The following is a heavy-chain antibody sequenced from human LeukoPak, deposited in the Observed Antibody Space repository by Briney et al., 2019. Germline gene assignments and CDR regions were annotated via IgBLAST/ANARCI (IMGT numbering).Heavy chain of an antibody. CDR2: IYYSGST. V-gene: IGHV4-59*01. CDR3: ARAHYDFWSGYYHRXFDY. CDR1: GGSISSYY. Sequence: SETLSLTCTVSGGSISSYYWSWIRQPPGKGLEWIGYIYYSGSTNYNPSLKSRVTISVDTSKNQFSLKLSSVTAADTAVYYCARAHYDFWSGYYHRXFDYWGQGTLVTVS. J-gene: IGHJ4*02. D-gene: IGHD3-3*01.